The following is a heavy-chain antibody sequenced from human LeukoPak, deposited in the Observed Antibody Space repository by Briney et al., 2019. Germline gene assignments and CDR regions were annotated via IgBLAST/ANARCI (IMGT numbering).Heavy chain of an antibody. D-gene: IGHD4-17*01. J-gene: IGHJ4*02. CDR3: ANLNYGDYVVY. V-gene: IGHV1-69*13. CDR1: GGTFSSYA. CDR2: IIPIFGTA. Sequence: AASVKVSCKASGGTFSSYAISWVRQAPGQGLEWMGGIIPIFGTANCAQKFQGRVTITADESTSTAYMELSSLRSEDTAVYYCANLNYGDYVVYWGQGTLVTVSS.